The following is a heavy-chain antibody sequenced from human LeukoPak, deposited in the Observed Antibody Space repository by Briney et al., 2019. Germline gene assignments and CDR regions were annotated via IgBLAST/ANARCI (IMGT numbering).Heavy chain of an antibody. D-gene: IGHD2-21*02. CDR3: ARTQICGGDCSSDY. CDR1: GFTFSSYS. J-gene: IGHJ4*02. V-gene: IGHV3-21*01. CDR2: IDTSTTYM. Sequence: GGSQRLSCAASGFTFSSYSMNRVRQAPGKGLEWVSSIDTSTTYMTYADSVKGRFTISRDNSKNTLFLQMNSLRAEDTAVYYCARTQICGGDCSSDYWGQGTLVTVSS.